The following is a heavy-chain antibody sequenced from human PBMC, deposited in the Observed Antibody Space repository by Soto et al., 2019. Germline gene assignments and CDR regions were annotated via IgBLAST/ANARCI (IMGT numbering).Heavy chain of an antibody. D-gene: IGHD3-22*01. CDR3: TTDPAGRYYYDSSGYHPPVLSDY. J-gene: IGHJ4*02. Sequence: EVQLVESGGGLVKPGGSLRLSCAASGFTFSNAWMSWVRQAPGKGLEWVGRIKSKTDGGTTDYAAPVKGRFTISRDDSKNTLYLQMNSLKTEDTDVYYCTTDPAGRYYYDSSGYHPPVLSDYWGQGTLVTVAS. CDR2: IKSKTDGGTT. V-gene: IGHV3-15*01. CDR1: GFTFSNAW.